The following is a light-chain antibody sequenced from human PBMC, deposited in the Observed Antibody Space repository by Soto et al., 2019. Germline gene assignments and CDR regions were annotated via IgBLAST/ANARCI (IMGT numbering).Light chain of an antibody. Sequence: EIVLTQSPGTLSLSPGESATLSCRASQGIGRYSAWFQQKPGQAPRLLIYDASTRATGIPARFSGSGSGTDFTLTISSLEPEDFAVYYCQQRSNWPLTFGPGTKVEIK. V-gene: IGKV3-11*01. J-gene: IGKJ3*01. CDR2: DAS. CDR1: QGIGRY. CDR3: QQRSNWPLT.